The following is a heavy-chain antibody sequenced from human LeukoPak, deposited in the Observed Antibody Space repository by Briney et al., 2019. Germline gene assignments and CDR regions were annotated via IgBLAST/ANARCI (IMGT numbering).Heavy chain of an antibody. J-gene: IGHJ4*02. D-gene: IGHD1-14*01. CDR2: INPNSGGT. CDR1: GHTFTGYY. V-gene: IGHV1-2*02. Sequence: ASVKVSCKASGHTFTGYYIYWVRQAPGQGLEWMGWINPNSGGTNYAQKLQGRVTMTTDTSTSTAYMELRSLRSDDTAVYYCARDQRREPLIPDYWGQGTLVTVSS. CDR3: ARDQRREPLIPDY.